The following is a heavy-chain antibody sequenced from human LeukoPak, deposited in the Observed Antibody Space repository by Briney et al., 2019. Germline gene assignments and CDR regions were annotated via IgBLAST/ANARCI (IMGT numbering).Heavy chain of an antibody. CDR3: ARHYTLVTAPGAYYMDV. CDR2: INHSGST. J-gene: IGHJ6*03. V-gene: IGHV4-34*01. D-gene: IGHD6-13*01. Sequence: SETLSLTCAVYGGSFSGYYWSWIRQPPGKGLEWIGEINHSGSTNYNPSLKSRVTISVDTSKNQFSLNLSSVTATDTAVYFCARHYTLVTAPGAYYMDVWGKGTTVTVSS. CDR1: GGSFSGYY.